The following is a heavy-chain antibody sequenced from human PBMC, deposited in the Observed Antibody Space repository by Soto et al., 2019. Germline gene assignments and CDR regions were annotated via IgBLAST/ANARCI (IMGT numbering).Heavy chain of an antibody. Sequence: AGGSLRLSCAASGFTFSSYGMHWVRQAPGKGLEWVAVISYDGSNKYYADSVKGRFTISRDNSKNTLYLQMNSLRAEDTAVYYCAKSYSSGYYYYAFDIWGQGTMVTVSS. CDR1: GFTFSSYG. CDR3: AKSYSSGYYYYAFDI. D-gene: IGHD3-22*01. CDR2: ISYDGSNK. V-gene: IGHV3-30*18. J-gene: IGHJ3*02.